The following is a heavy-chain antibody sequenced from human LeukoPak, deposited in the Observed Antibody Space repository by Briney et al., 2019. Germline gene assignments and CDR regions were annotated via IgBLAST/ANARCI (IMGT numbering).Heavy chain of an antibody. D-gene: IGHD3-22*01. V-gene: IGHV1-69*13. J-gene: IGHJ4*02. Sequence: SVKVFCKASGGTFSSYAISWVRQAPGQGLEWMGGIIPIFGTADYAQKFQGRVTITADESTSTAYMELSSLRSEDTAVYYCARGGYYDSSGYYELDYWGQGTLVTVSS. CDR2: IIPIFGTA. CDR3: ARGGYYDSSGYYELDY. CDR1: GGTFSSYA.